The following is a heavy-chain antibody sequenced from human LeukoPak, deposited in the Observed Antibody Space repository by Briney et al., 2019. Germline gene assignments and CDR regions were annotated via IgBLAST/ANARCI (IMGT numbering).Heavy chain of an antibody. D-gene: IGHD2-2*01. CDR3: ARGDYCSSTSCRERGNFDY. J-gene: IGHJ4*02. V-gene: IGHV4-59*01. CDR2: IYYSGST. Sequence: SETLSLTCSVSGGSISSYYWSWIRQPPGKGLEWIGYIYYSGSTNYNPSLKSRVTISVDTSKNQFSLKLSSVTAADTAVYYCARGDYCSSTSCRERGNFDYWGQGTLVTVSS. CDR1: GGSISSYY.